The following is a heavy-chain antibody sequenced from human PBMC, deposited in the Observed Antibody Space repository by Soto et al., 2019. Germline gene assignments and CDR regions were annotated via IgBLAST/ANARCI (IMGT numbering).Heavy chain of an antibody. CDR3: ARGAPRGIIHDFDS. J-gene: IGHJ4*02. Sequence: SETLSLTCALSTFSPSKEYYWGWIRQPPGKGLEWIGSIHQSGSPYYNPSLKSRLTISIDKSKKQFSLRLSSVTAADTAVYYCARGAPRGIIHDFDSWGQGSLVTSPQ. V-gene: IGHV4-38-2*01. D-gene: IGHD3-10*01. CDR2: IHQSGSP. CDR1: TFSPSKEYY.